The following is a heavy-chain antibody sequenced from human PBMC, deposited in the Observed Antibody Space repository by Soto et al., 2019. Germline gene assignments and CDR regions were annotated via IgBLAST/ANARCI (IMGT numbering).Heavy chain of an antibody. J-gene: IGHJ4*02. V-gene: IGHV3-23*01. CDR2: ISGSGGST. D-gene: IGHD6-19*01. CDR1: GFTFSSYA. Sequence: EVQLLESGGGLVQPGGSLRLSCAASGFTFSSYAMSWVRQAPGTGLEWVSAISGSGGSTYYADFVKGRFTISRDISKNTLYLQMNSLRAEDTAVYYCAKDSSGWMPYFDYWGQGTLVTVSS. CDR3: AKDSSGWMPYFDY.